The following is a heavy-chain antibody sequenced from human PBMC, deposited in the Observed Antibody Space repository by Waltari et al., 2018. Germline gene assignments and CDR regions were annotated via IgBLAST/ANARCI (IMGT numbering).Heavy chain of an antibody. Sequence: QVQLVQSGAEMKKPGSSVKVSCRASGGALSNIAISWVRQAPGQGLEWMGGVIPRFGVTNYAQKFQGRVRITADKSTSTAFVELRGLRFEDTAVYYCARDLMTTSYHSSGGFDYWGQGTLVTVSS. D-gene: IGHD3-22*01. CDR1: GGALSNIA. CDR3: ARDLMTTSYHSSGGFDY. J-gene: IGHJ4*02. CDR2: VIPRFGVT. V-gene: IGHV1-69*14.